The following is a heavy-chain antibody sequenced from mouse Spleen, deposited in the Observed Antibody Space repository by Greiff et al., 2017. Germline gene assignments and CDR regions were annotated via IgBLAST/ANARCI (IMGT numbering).Heavy chain of an antibody. CDR3: ARSGFYGDYEAMDY. J-gene: IGHJ4*01. V-gene: IGHV1-22*01. D-gene: IGHD2-13*01. CDR1: GYTFTDYN. Sequence: VQLQQSGPELVKPGASVKMSCKASGYTFTDYNMHWVKQSHGKSLEWIGYINPNNGGTSYNQKFKGKATLTVNKSSSTAYMELRSLTSEDSAVYYCARSGFYGDYEAMDYWGQGTSVTVSS. CDR2: INPNNGGT.